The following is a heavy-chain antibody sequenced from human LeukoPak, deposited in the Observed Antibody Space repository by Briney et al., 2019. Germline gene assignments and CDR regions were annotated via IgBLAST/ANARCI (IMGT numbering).Heavy chain of an antibody. Sequence: PGGSLRLSCAASGFIFTNYFMSWVRQAPGKGLEWVASIKHDGSEKYYVDSVRGRFTISRDNTMNSLYLQMSSLRAEDTAVYYCARDRGSGYNHNAHFDYWGQGTLVTVSS. CDR2: IKHDGSEK. V-gene: IGHV3-7*01. J-gene: IGHJ4*02. CDR3: ARDRGSGYNHNAHFDY. D-gene: IGHD5-24*01. CDR1: GFIFTNYF.